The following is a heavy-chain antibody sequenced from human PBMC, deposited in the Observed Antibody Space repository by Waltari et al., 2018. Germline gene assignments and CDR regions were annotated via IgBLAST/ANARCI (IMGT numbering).Heavy chain of an antibody. CDR1: YY. V-gene: IGHV1-46*03. Sequence: YYVHWVRQAPGQGLEWMALFSPSGAGTRYAEKFQGRVTLTRDTSTSTVYMDLSSLRSEDTAVYYCATFVSGSFTFPDYWGQGTLVTVSS. CDR3: ATFVSGSFTFPDY. CDR2: FSPSGAGT. D-gene: IGHD3-16*01. J-gene: IGHJ4*02.